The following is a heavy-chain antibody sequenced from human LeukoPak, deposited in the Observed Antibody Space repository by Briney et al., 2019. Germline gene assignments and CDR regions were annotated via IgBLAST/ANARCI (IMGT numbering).Heavy chain of an antibody. CDR3: AKDDYSNYNWFDP. CDR1: GFSFSIYT. J-gene: IGHJ5*02. Sequence: GGSLRLSCAASGFSFSIYTMNWVRQAPGKGLEWVSAINGRGDSTFYADSVKGRFTISRDNSKNTLYLQMNSLRAEDTAVYYCAKDDYSNYNWFDPWGQGTLVTVSS. CDR2: INGRGDST. D-gene: IGHD4-11*01. V-gene: IGHV3-23*01.